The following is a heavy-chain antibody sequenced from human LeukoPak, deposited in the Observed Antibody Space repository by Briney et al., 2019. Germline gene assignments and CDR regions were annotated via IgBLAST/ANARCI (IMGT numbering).Heavy chain of an antibody. CDR3: ARGYCSSTSCYNYYYGMDV. Sequence: SQTLSLTCTVSGGSISSGSYYWSWIRQPAGKGLEWIGRIYTSGSTNYNPSLKSRVTISVDTSKNQFSLKLSSVTAADTAVYYCARGYCSSTSCYNYYYGMDVWGQGTTVTVPS. CDR2: IYTSGST. V-gene: IGHV4-61*02. J-gene: IGHJ6*02. CDR1: GGSISSGSYY. D-gene: IGHD2-2*02.